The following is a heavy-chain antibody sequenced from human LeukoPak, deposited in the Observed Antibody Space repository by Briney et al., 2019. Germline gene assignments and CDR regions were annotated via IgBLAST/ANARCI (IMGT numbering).Heavy chain of an antibody. CDR1: GGSFSGYY. CDR3: ARGFGGSGSYTLDPLNWFDP. CDR2: INHSGST. Sequence: SETLSLTCAVYGGSFSGYYWCWIRQPPEKGLEWIGEINHSGSTNYNPSLKSRVTISVDTSKNQFSLKLSSVTAADTAVYYCARGFGGSGSYTLDPLNWFDPWGQGTLVAVSS. J-gene: IGHJ5*02. D-gene: IGHD3-10*01. V-gene: IGHV4-34*01.